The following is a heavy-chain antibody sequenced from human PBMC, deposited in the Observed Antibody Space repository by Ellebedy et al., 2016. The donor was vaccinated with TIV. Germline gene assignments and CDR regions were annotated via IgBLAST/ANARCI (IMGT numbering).Heavy chain of an antibody. D-gene: IGHD3-16*02. Sequence: AASVKVSCKASGGTFSSYAISWARQAPGQGLEWMGRIIPILGIANYAQKFQGRVTITADKSTSTAYMELSSLRSEDTAVYYCARVIKGGSYRPTGPGLIDYWGQGTLVTVSS. CDR3: ARVIKGGSYRPTGPGLIDY. V-gene: IGHV1-69*04. J-gene: IGHJ4*02. CDR2: IIPILGIA. CDR1: GGTFSSYA.